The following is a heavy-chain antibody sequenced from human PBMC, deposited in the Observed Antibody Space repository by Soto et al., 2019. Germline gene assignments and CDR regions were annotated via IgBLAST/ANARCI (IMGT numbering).Heavy chain of an antibody. CDR1: GGSLSGYY. V-gene: IGHV4-34*01. CDR2: INHSGST. D-gene: IGHD2-15*01. Sequence: PSETLSLTCAVYGGSLSGYYWSWIRQPPGKGLEWIGEINHSGSTNYNPSLKSRVTISVDTSKNQFSLKLSSVTAADTAVYYCARVPRPPALGFGYFDSWGRGTLVTAPQ. J-gene: IGHJ4*02. CDR3: ARVPRPPALGFGYFDS.